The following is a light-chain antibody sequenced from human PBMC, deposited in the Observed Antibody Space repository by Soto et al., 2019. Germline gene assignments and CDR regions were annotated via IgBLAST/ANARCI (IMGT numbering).Light chain of an antibody. CDR2: EVS. J-gene: IGLJ1*01. CDR3: SSYAGSTPYV. Sequence: QSVRTQPPSASGSPGQSVTISCTGTSSDVGGYNYVSWYQQHPGKAPKLMIYEVSKRPSGVPDRFSGSKSGNTASLTVSGLQAEDEADYYCSSYAGSTPYVLGTGTKVTVL. CDR1: SSDVGGYNY. V-gene: IGLV2-8*01.